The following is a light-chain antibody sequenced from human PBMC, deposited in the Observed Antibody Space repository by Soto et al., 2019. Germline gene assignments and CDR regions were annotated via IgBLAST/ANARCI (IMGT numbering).Light chain of an antibody. V-gene: IGKV1-5*01. CDR1: QSISGW. CDR3: QQYYSDWT. CDR2: EAS. J-gene: IGKJ1*01. Sequence: DIQMTPSPSTLSASVGDRVTITCRASQSISGWLAWYQQKPGTAPKLLIYEASNLESGVPSRFSGSGSGTEFTLTISSLQPDDFATYYCQQYYSDWTFGQGTKVDIK.